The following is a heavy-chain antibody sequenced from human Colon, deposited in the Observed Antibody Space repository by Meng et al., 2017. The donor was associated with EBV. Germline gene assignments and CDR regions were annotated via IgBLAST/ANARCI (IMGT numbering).Heavy chain of an antibody. CDR1: GGPISSGNHY. Sequence: QVQLQELGPGLVKPSXXXXXTXTVSGGPISSGNHYWSWIRQHPGKGLEYIGYIYYSGSTYYNPSLKSRVTISMGKSNNQLSLKLNSVTAADTAVYYCATQESRDGHNPYWGQGTLVTVS. CDR2: IYYSGST. CDR3: ATQESRDGHNPY. J-gene: IGHJ4*02. V-gene: IGHV4-31*09. D-gene: IGHD5-24*01.